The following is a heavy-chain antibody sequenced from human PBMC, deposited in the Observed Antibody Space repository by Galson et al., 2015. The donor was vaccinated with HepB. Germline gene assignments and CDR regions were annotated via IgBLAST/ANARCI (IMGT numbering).Heavy chain of an antibody. J-gene: IGHJ6*03. D-gene: IGHD2-15*01. CDR1: GGTFSSYA. CDR3: ASTESPPPAGYCSGGSCYPYYYYYYMDV. V-gene: IGHV1-69*13. Sequence: SVKVSCKASGGTFSSYAISWVRQAPGQGLEWMGGIIPTFGTANYAQKFQGRVTITADESTSTAYMELSSLRSEDTAVYYCASTESPPPAGYCSGGSCYPYYYYYYMDVWGQGTLVTVSS. CDR2: IIPTFGTA.